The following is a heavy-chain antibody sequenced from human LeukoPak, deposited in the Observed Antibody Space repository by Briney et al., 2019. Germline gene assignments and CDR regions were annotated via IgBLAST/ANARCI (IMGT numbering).Heavy chain of an antibody. CDR2: IYSAEST. J-gene: IGHJ4*02. CDR3: ARLHRRQMTSFDY. CDR1: GFTVSNTY. Sequence: GGSLRLSCAASGFTVSNTYMSWVRQAPGKRLEWVAAIYSAESTYYVDSVKGRFTISRDNSKNTLYLQMNSLRAEDTAVYYCARLHRRQMTSFDYWGQGTLITVSS. V-gene: IGHV3-53*01. D-gene: IGHD1-1*01.